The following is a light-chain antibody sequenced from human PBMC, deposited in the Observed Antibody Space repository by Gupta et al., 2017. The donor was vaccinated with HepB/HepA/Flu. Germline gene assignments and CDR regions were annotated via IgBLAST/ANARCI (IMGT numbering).Light chain of an antibody. CDR2: DVS. J-gene: IGLJ3*02. V-gene: IGLV2-11*01. CDR3: FSYTASDTWV. CDR1: SSDVGAYNS. Sequence: QSAPTQPRSVSGSPGQSVTISCTGTSSDVGAYNSVSWYQHHPAKAPKLIIYDVSKWPAGVPDRFSGSKFGNTASLTISGLQEEDEADYYCFSYTASDTWVFGGGTKLTVL.